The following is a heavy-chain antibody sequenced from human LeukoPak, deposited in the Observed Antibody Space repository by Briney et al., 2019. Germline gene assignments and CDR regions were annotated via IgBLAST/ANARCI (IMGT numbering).Heavy chain of an antibody. CDR2: INPNSGGT. D-gene: IGHD6-13*01. Sequence: ASVKVSCKASGYTFTAYYMHWVRQAPGQGLEWMGWINPNSGGTNYAQKFQGRVTMTRDTSISTAYMELSRLRSDDTAVYYCARDGSYSSSWYGGHYWGQGTLVTVSS. V-gene: IGHV1-2*02. CDR3: ARDGSYSSSWYGGHY. J-gene: IGHJ4*02. CDR1: GYTFTAYY.